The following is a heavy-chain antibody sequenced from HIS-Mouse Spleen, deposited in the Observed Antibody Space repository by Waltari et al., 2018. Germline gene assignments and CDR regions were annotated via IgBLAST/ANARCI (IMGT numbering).Heavy chain of an antibody. CDR2: IYWDDDK. V-gene: IGHV2-5*02. CDR1: GFSLSTSGVG. J-gene: IGHJ1*01. D-gene: IGHD6-13*01. Sequence: QITLKESGPTLVKPTQTLTLTCTFSGFSLSTSGVGVGWIRQPPGKTLEWLALIYWDDDKRYRPSLKSRLTITKDTSKTQVVRTMTNMDPVDTATYYCAHTECQQLGRYVQHWRQGTLVTVSS. CDR3: AHTECQQLGRYVQH.